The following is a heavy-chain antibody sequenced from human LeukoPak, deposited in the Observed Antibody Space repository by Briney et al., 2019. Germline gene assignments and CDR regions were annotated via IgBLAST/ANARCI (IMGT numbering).Heavy chain of an antibody. J-gene: IGHJ4*02. V-gene: IGHV3-64*01. CDR2: ISSDGGST. Sequence: GGSLRLSCEASGFTFSSFAMHWVRQAPGKGLEYVSAISSDGGSTYYANSVKGKFTISRDNSKNTLYLQMGSLRAEDMAVYYCARGAVVVTNYFDFWGQGTLVTVSS. CDR1: GFTFSSFA. CDR3: ARGAVVVTNYFDF. D-gene: IGHD3-22*01.